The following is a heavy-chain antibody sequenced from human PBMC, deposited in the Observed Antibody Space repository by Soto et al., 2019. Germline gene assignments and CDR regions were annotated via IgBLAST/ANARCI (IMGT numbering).Heavy chain of an antibody. J-gene: IGHJ3*02. CDR3: ARGVQSYEVVIPPDAFDI. V-gene: IGHV3-48*02. Sequence: GGSLRLSCAASGFTFSSYSMNWVRQAPGKGLEWVSYISSSSSTIYYADSVKGRFTISRDNAKNSLYLQMNSLRDEDTAVYYCARGVQSYEVVIPPDAFDIWGQGTMVTVSS. CDR1: GFTFSSYS. D-gene: IGHD3-22*01. CDR2: ISSSSSTI.